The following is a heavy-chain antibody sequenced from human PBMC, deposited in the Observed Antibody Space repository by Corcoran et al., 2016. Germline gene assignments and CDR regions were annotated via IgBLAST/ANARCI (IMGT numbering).Heavy chain of an antibody. CDR1: GYTFTSYD. J-gene: IGHJ4*02. D-gene: IGHD3-3*01. V-gene: IGHV1-8*01. Sequence: QVQLVQSGAEVKKPGASVKVSCKASGYTFTSYDINWVRQATGQGLEWMGWMNPNSGNTGYAQKFQGRVTMTRNTSISTAYMELSSLRSEDTAVYYCARAHYDFWSGYHKFDYWGQGTLVTVSS. CDR2: MNPNSGNT. CDR3: ARAHYDFWSGYHKFDY.